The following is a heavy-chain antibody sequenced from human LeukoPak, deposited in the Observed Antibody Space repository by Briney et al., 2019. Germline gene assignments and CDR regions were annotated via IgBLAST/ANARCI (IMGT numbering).Heavy chain of an antibody. D-gene: IGHD6-19*01. CDR1: GFTFSSYA. CDR3: AKDLSRAVAADWFDL. CDR2: VSGSGGST. V-gene: IGHV3-23*01. J-gene: IGHJ5*02. Sequence: GGSLRLSCAASGFTFSSYAMSWVRQAPGKGLEWVSGVSGSGGSTYYADSVKGRFTISRDNSKNTLYLQMTNLRAADTAVYYCAKDLSRAVAADWFDLWDQGSLVTVSS.